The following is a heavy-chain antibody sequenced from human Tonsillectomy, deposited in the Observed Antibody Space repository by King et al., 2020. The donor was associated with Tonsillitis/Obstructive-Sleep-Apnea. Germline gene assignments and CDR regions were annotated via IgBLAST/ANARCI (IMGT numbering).Heavy chain of an antibody. D-gene: IGHD3-3*01. CDR2: ISYDGRNK. CDR1: GFTFSSHA. J-gene: IGHJ6*03. CDR3: ARAGYYDFWSGAMDV. V-gene: IGHV3-30*04. Sequence: VQLVESGGGVVQPGRSLRLSCAASGFTFSSHAMHWVRQAPGKGLEWVAIISYDGRNKYYADSVKGRFTISRDNSKNTLDLQMHSLRGEDTAVYYCARAGYYDFWSGAMDVWGKGTTVTVSS.